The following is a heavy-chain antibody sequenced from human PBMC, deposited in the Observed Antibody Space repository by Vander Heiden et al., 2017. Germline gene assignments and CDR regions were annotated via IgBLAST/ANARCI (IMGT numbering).Heavy chain of an antibody. D-gene: IGHD3-22*01. V-gene: IGHV4-34*01. Sequence: QVQLQQWGAGLLKPSATLSLTCAVYGGSFSGYYWSWMRQPPGKGLEWIGEIKHSGSTNYNPSLKSRVTISVDTSKNQFSLKLSSVTAADTAVYYCASTTNYYDSPMKVDYFDYWGQGTLVTVSS. CDR2: IKHSGST. CDR3: ASTTNYYDSPMKVDYFDY. CDR1: GGSFSGYY. J-gene: IGHJ4*02.